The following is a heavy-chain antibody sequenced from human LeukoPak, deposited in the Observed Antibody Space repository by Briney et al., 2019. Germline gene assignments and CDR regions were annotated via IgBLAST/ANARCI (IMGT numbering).Heavy chain of an antibody. Sequence: SVMVSCKASGGTFSSYAISWVRQAPGQGLEWMGRIIPILGIANYAQKFQGRVTITAVKSTSTAYMELSSLRSEDTAVYYGARDRDYYDSSGYYSDAFDIGGQGTRVTGSS. V-gene: IGHV1-69*04. CDR3: ARDRDYYDSSGYYSDAFDI. CDR1: GGTFSSYA. J-gene: IGHJ3*02. CDR2: IIPILGIA. D-gene: IGHD3-22*01.